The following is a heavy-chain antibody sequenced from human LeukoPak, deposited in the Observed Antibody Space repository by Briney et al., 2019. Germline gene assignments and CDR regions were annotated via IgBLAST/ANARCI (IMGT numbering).Heavy chain of an antibody. CDR2: IKYDASEQ. J-gene: IGHJ3*02. D-gene: IGHD3-10*01. CDR1: GFSFSNYW. Sequence: GGSLRLSCAASGFSFSNYWMNWVRQAPGKGLEWVANIKYDASEQYYVDSVKGRFTISRDNAKNSLYLQMNILRAEDTAVYYCARDSVRGRPSVAFDIWGQGTMVTVSS. CDR3: ARDSVRGRPSVAFDI. V-gene: IGHV3-7*03.